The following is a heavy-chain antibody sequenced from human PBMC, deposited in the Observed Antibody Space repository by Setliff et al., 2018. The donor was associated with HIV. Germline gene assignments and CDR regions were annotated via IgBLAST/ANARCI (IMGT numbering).Heavy chain of an antibody. CDR2: ISTYNGNT. CDR1: GYTFTSYG. J-gene: IGHJ4*02. Sequence: ASVKVSCKASGYTFTSYGITWVRQAPGQGLEWMGWISTYNGNTDYAQKLQGRVTMTTDTSTSTAYMELRSLRSDGSAVYYCARDDYGDYVGDYWGQGTLVTVSS. CDR3: ARDDYGDYVGDY. V-gene: IGHV1-18*01. D-gene: IGHD4-17*01.